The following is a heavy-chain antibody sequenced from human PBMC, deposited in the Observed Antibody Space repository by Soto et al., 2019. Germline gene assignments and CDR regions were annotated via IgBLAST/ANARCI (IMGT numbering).Heavy chain of an antibody. D-gene: IGHD4-17*01. J-gene: IGHJ6*02. Sequence: ASVKVSCKASGYTFTSYYMHWVRQAPGQGLEWMGIINPSGGSTSYAQKFQGRVTMTRDTSTSTVYMELSSLRSEDTAVYYRARPGYTVTYYYYYGMDVWGQGTTVTVSS. CDR1: GYTFTSYY. CDR2: INPSGGST. CDR3: ARPGYTVTYYYYYGMDV. V-gene: IGHV1-46*03.